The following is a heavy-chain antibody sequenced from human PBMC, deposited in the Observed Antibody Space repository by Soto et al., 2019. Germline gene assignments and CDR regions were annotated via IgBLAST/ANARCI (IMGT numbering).Heavy chain of an antibody. J-gene: IGHJ6*02. Sequence: QGQLVQSGPEAKKPGASVKVSCKASGYTFIRYGISWVRQAPVQGLEWMGWISGYNGDTKYAQKVQGRVTMTIDTSTYTAYLELRSLTSDDTAIYYCAKNGQPPYYYYGMDVWVQGTTVTVSS. CDR3: AKNGQPPYYYYGMDV. D-gene: IGHD2-8*01. CDR1: GYTFIRYG. V-gene: IGHV1-18*01. CDR2: ISGYNGDT.